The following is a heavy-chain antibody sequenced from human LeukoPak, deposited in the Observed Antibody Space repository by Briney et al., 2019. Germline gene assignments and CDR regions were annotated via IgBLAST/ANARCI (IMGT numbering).Heavy chain of an antibody. CDR3: ARDSSSPYYYYYYMDV. J-gene: IGHJ6*03. V-gene: IGHV3-7*01. CDR2: IKQDGSEK. Sequence: QAGGSRSPSGAAPGLTFISYGLSGVGRAPGKGLGWGANIKQDGSEKYYVDSVKGRFTISRDNAKNSLYLQMNSLRAEDTAVYYCARDSSSPYYYYYYMDVWGKGTTVTVSS. D-gene: IGHD6-6*01. CDR1: GLTFISYG.